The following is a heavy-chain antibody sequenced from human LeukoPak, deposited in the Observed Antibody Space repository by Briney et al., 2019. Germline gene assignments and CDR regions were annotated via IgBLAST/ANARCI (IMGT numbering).Heavy chain of an antibody. D-gene: IGHD4-11*01. CDR2: ISWNSGSI. CDR3: ARDWYNNSDAFDI. V-gene: IGHV3-9*01. Sequence: GGSLRLSCAASGFTFDDYAMHWVRQAPGKGLEWVSGISWNSGSIGYADSVKGRFTISRDNAMNSLYLQIHSLRAEDTAVYYCARDWYNNSDAFDIWGQGTMVTVSS. CDR1: GFTFDDYA. J-gene: IGHJ3*02.